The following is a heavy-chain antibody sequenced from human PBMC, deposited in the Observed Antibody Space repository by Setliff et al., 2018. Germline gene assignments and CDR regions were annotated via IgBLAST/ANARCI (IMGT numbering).Heavy chain of an antibody. CDR1: GASVNSDNNY. J-gene: IGHJ4*02. CDR2: IFYSGST. Sequence: TSETLSLTCTVSGASVNSDNNYWTWIRQPPGKGLEWIGYIFYSGSTYYNPSLKSRVTISVDTSNNQFSLKLSSVTAADTALYYCARGGGYGSGGSFHNAPFDYWGQGMLVTVSS. V-gene: IGHV4-30-4*08. D-gene: IGHD3-10*01. CDR3: ARGGGYGSGGSFHNAPFDY.